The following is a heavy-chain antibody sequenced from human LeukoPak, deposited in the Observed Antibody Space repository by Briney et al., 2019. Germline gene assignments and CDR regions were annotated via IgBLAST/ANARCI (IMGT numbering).Heavy chain of an antibody. CDR3: ARARSGLGRLVPMDY. CDR1: GFTFSSYG. CDR2: ISYDGSNK. Sequence: PGGSLRLSCAASGFTFSSYGMHWVRQAPGKGLEWVAVISYDGSNKYYADSVKGRFTISRDNSKNTLYLQMNSLRAEDTAVYYCARARSGLGRLVPMDYWGQGTLVTVSS. J-gene: IGHJ4*02. D-gene: IGHD6-6*01. V-gene: IGHV3-30*03.